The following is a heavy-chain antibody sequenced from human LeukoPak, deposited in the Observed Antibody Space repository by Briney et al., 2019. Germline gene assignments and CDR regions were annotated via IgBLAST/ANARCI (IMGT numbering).Heavy chain of an antibody. D-gene: IGHD2/OR15-2a*01. J-gene: IGHJ4*02. V-gene: IGHV4-59*01. CDR1: GGSMSGYY. Sequence: SETLSLTCTVPGGSMSGYYWTWIRQPPGKTLEWIAYIYYTGTTNYNPSLESRVTISVDTSRNQFSLRLRSVAAADTAVYYCARLRGNYFPDFWGQGTLVTVSS. CDR3: ARLRGNYFPDF. CDR2: IYYTGTT.